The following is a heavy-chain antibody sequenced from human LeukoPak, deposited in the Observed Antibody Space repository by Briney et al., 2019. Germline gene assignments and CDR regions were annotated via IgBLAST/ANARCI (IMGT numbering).Heavy chain of an antibody. CDR3: ARLRSDVLLWFGELGYYYYGMDV. D-gene: IGHD3-10*01. CDR1: GFIFSSYN. V-gene: IGHV4-34*01. J-gene: IGHJ6*02. CDR2: INHSGST. Sequence: GSLRLSCAASGFIFSSYNMNWIRQPPGKGLEWIGEINHSGSTNYNPSLKSRVTISVDTSKNQFSLKLSSVTAADTAVYYCARLRSDVLLWFGELGYYYYGMDVWGQGTTVTVSS.